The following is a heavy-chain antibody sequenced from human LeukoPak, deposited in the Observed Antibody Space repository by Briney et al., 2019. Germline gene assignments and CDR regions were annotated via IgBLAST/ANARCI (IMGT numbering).Heavy chain of an antibody. J-gene: IGHJ5*02. Sequence: GGSLRLSCAASGFTFTGHSMHWVRQAPGKGLEWVAVVGSDERTTFYADSVKGRFTISRDNAKNSLYLQMNSLRAEDTAVYYCARGPYLGGWFDPWGQGTLVTVSS. CDR1: GFTFTGHS. D-gene: IGHD2-15*01. CDR3: ARGPYLGGWFDP. V-gene: IGHV3-30*04. CDR2: VGSDERTT.